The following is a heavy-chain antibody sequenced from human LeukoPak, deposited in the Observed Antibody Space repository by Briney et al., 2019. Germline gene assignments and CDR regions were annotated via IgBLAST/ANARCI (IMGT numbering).Heavy chain of an antibody. J-gene: IGHJ3*02. D-gene: IGHD2-8*01. CDR3: AREGDCTSGTCHWHAFDI. CDR1: GDSISSGGYY. CDR2: IYYSGST. V-gene: IGHV4-31*03. Sequence: PSQTLSLTCTVSGDSISSGGYYWSWIRQHPGKGLEWIGYIYYSGSTYYNPSLKSRVTISVDTSKNQFSLKLSSVTAADTAVYYCAREGDCTSGTCHWHAFDIWGQGTTVTVSS.